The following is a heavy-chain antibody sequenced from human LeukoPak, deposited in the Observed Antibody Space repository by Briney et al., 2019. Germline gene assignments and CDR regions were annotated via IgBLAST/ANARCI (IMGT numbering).Heavy chain of an antibody. Sequence: GGSLRLSCAASGFTFSTSAMNWVRQAPGKALEWVSGISNSGASPYYAESVEGWFTISRDNTKNMLYLQMNSLTAEDAAVYYCVKPLPRAIVGPTDVGAFDVWGLGTMVTVSS. J-gene: IGHJ3*01. D-gene: IGHD1-26*01. V-gene: IGHV3-23*01. CDR1: GFTFSTSA. CDR2: ISNSGASP. CDR3: VKPLPRAIVGPTDVGAFDV.